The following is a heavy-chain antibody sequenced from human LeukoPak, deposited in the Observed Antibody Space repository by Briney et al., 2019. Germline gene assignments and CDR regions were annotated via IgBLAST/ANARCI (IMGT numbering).Heavy chain of an antibody. Sequence: SETLSLTCTVSGYSISSGYYWGWIRRPPGKGLEWIGTIYHSGRTYYNPSLKSRVTISVDTSKNQFSLKLISVTAADTAVYYCAREGDYYDRSGFRRRDLDYWGQGTLVTVSS. D-gene: IGHD3-22*01. J-gene: IGHJ4*02. CDR1: GYSISSGYY. CDR2: IYHSGRT. CDR3: AREGDYYDRSGFRRRDLDY. V-gene: IGHV4-38-2*02.